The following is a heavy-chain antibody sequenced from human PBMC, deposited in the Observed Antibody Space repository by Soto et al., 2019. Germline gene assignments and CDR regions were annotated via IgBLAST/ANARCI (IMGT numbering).Heavy chain of an antibody. V-gene: IGHV4-34*01. CDR1: GWSFSGYY. CDR2: INHSGST. Sequence: SETLSLPCAVYGWSFSGYYWSWIRQPPGKGLEWIGEINHSGSTNYNPSLKSRVTISVDTSKNQFSLKLSSVTAADTAVYYCARGRGPDVLRYFDWYVNGMDVWGQGTTVTVSS. D-gene: IGHD3-9*01. CDR3: ARGRGPDVLRYFDWYVNGMDV. J-gene: IGHJ6*02.